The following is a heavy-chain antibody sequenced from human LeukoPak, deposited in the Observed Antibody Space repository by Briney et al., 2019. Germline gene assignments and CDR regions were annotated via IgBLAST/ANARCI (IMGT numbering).Heavy chain of an antibody. CDR1: EFSVGSNY. CDR3: ARPSSSWYGASDY. Sequence: HAGGSLRLSCAASEFSVGSNYMTWVRQAPGKGLEWVSLIYSGGSTYYADSVKGRFTISRDNSKNTLYLQMNSLRAEDTAVYYCARPSSSWYGASDYWGQGTLVTVSS. D-gene: IGHD6-13*01. V-gene: IGHV3-66*04. CDR2: IYSGGST. J-gene: IGHJ4*02.